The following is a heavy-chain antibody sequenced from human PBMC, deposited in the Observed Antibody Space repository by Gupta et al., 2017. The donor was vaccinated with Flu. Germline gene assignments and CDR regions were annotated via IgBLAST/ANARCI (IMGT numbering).Heavy chain of an antibody. CDR1: GYTFTGLS. CDR3: ARGGVVPAAIFAEGRNDY. J-gene: IGHJ4*02. Sequence: VPLVQSGAEVKKTGASVKVSCQASGYTFTGLSIPWVRAAPAQGLAWRGRINPNSGGTNYAQKFQGRVTMTRDTSISTVYMELSRLRSDDTAVYYCARGGVVPAAIFAEGRNDYWGQGTLVTVSS. CDR2: INPNSGGT. V-gene: IGHV1-2*06. D-gene: IGHD2-2*01.